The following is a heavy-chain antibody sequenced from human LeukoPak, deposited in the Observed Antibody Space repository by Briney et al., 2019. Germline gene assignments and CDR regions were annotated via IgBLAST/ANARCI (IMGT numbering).Heavy chain of an antibody. J-gene: IGHJ4*02. CDR3: ERDGTSTDDY. D-gene: IGHD2-2*01. Sequence: GASVKLSCKASGSTFTNFGISRVRQAPGQGLEGMGGISGNNDDANSGQKFQVRFTLTSASSTRTATLELKRQRSEDTAVYYYERDGTSTDDYWGQGTLVTVSS. V-gene: IGHV1-18*01. CDR1: GSTFTNFG. CDR2: ISGNNDDA.